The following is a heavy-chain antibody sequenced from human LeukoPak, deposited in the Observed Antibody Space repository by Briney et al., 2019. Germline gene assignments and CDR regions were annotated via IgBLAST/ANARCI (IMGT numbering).Heavy chain of an antibody. CDR3: ARVRGSIVVVGGWFDP. CDR2: ISAYNGNT. V-gene: IGHV1-18*01. Sequence: ASVKVSCKASGYTFTSYGISWVRQAPGQGLEWMGWISAYNGNTNYAQKLQGRVTMTTDTSTSTASMELRSLRSDDTAVYYCARVRGSIVVVGGWFDPWGQGTLVTVSS. CDR1: GYTFTSYG. J-gene: IGHJ5*02. D-gene: IGHD2-2*01.